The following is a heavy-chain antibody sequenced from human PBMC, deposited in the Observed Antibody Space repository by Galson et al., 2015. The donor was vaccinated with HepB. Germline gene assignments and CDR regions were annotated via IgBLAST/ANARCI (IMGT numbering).Heavy chain of an antibody. Sequence: SVKVSCKASGYTFTSYYMHWVRQAPGQGLEWMGIINPSGGSTSYAQKFQGRVTMTRDTSTSTVYMELSSLRSEDTAVYYCARGGEVGNFGVVIIPGDYYGMDVWGQGTTVTVSS. J-gene: IGHJ6*02. D-gene: IGHD3-3*01. CDR1: GYTFTSYY. CDR3: ARGGEVGNFGVVIIPGDYYGMDV. V-gene: IGHV1-46*01. CDR2: INPSGGST.